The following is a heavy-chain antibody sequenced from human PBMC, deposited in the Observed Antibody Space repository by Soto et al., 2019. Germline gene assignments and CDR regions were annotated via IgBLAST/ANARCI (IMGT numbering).Heavy chain of an antibody. Sequence: RLACXASGLSFSEYPRSWVRQSAVTGLEWVSCISGSGETPYYADSVKGRFTISRYNYKNMLYLQMKRMRADETAVYYCAKERSITTVRGVIREFDSWGQGNLVTVSS. CDR2: ISGSGETP. D-gene: IGHD3-10*01. CDR1: GLSFSEYP. J-gene: IGHJ4*01. V-gene: IGHV3-23*01. CDR3: AKERSITTVRGVIREFDS.